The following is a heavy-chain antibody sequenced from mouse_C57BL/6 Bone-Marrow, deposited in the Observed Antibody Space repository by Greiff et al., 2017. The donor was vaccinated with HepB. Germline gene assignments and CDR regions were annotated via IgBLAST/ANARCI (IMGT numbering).Heavy chain of an antibody. V-gene: IGHV3-8*01. CDR3: ARIYYYGSSGVWYFDV. CDR1: GYSITSDY. Sequence: EVQGVESGPGLAKPSQTLSLTCSVTGYSITSDYWNWIREFPGNKLEYMGYISYSGSTYYNPSLNSRISITRDTSKNQYYLQLNSVTTEDTATYYCARIYYYGSSGVWYFDVWGTGTTVTVSS. D-gene: IGHD1-1*01. CDR2: ISYSGST. J-gene: IGHJ1*03.